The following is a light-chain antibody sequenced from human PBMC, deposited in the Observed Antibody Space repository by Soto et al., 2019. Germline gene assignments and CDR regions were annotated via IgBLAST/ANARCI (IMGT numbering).Light chain of an antibody. Sequence: EIVLTQSPGALSLSPGERATLSCGASQSVSSSYFAWYPQKPGQAPRLLIYGASTRATGIPDRFSGNGSGTDFTLTISRLEPEDFAVYYCQQYGSSPRTFSQGTKAEIK. CDR2: GAS. V-gene: IGKV3-20*01. CDR1: QSVSSSY. J-gene: IGKJ1*01. CDR3: QQYGSSPRT.